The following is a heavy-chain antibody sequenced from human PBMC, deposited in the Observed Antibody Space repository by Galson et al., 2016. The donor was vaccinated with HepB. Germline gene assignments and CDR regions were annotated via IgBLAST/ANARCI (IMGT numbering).Heavy chain of an antibody. J-gene: IGHJ5*02. CDR3: ATFRATYYGNSLDP. CDR1: GYTFTSFD. D-gene: IGHD4/OR15-4a*01. V-gene: IGHV1-8*01. CDR2: INPNSRNA. Sequence: SVKVSCKASGYTFTSFDINWVRQAPGQGLEWMAWINPNSRNAGFAQKFQGRITMTTNISTSTAYLELSSLTSEDTAVYYCATFRATYYGNSLDPWGQGTLVTVSS.